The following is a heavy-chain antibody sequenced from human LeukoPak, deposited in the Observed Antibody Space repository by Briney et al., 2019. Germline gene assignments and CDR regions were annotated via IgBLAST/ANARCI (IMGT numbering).Heavy chain of an antibody. CDR2: IYYRGTT. D-gene: IGHD6-19*01. Sequence: PSETLSLTCSVSGASISSYYWSWIRQSPGKGPEWIGYIYYRGTTNYNPSLKSRVTISIDTSKNQFSLKLISVTAADTAVYYCARQGIRGQWLVHFDYWGQGTLVTVSS. J-gene: IGHJ4*02. CDR1: GASISSYY. CDR3: ARQGIRGQWLVHFDY. V-gene: IGHV4-59*08.